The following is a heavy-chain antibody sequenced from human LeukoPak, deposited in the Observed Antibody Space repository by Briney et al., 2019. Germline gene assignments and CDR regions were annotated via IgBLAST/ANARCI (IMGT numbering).Heavy chain of an antibody. CDR2: IGYTGTNT. CDR3: ARDLTGKYYIAY. Sequence: PGGSLRLSCAASVLNFSSFGMLWVRQAPGEGLEWVTYIGYTGTNTYYADSVKGRFTISRDNSKNTVHLQMNSLRAAHTALYSCARDLTGKYYIAYWGQGTLVTVSS. J-gene: IGHJ4*02. CDR1: VLNFSSFG. D-gene: IGHD2-8*02. V-gene: IGHV3-30*02.